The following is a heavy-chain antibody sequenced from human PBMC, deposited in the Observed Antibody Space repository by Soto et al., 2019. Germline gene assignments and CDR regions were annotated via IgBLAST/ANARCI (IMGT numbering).Heavy chain of an antibody. CDR2: ISGSGSTT. CDR1: GFTFSDYY. CDR3: ARSSLTYFEF. Sequence: GGSLRLSCTASGFTFSDYYMSWIRQAPGKGLEWLAYISGSGSTTYYTDSVKGRFAISRDNARTSLYLQINSLRVEDSAVYYCARSSLTYFEFWGQGTLVTVSS. V-gene: IGHV3-11*01. J-gene: IGHJ4*02.